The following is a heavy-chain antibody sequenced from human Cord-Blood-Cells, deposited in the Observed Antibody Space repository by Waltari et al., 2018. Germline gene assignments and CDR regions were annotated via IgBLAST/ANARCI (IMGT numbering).Heavy chain of an antibody. V-gene: IGHV3-33*01. CDR1: GFTFSSYG. J-gene: IGHJ4*02. D-gene: IGHD3-22*01. Sequence: QVQLVESGGGVVQPGRSLSLSCAASGFTFSSYGMHWVRQAPGKGLVWVAVIWYDGSNKYYADSVKGRFTISRDNSKNTLYLQMNSLRAEDTAVYYCARSTDYYDSSGYYFDYWGQGTLVTVSS. CDR2: IWYDGSNK. CDR3: ARSTDYYDSSGYYFDY.